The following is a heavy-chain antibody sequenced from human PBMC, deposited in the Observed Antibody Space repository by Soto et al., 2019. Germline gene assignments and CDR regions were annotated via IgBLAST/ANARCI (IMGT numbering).Heavy chain of an antibody. J-gene: IGHJ4*02. D-gene: IGHD6-19*01. V-gene: IGHV3-30*18. CDR3: AKEKSSGYYRVVDY. CDR2: ITYDGGSE. Sequence: QVQVVESGGGVVQPWRSLRLSCAASGFTLSSCGMHWVRQAPGKGLEWVGVITYDGGSEHYADFVKGRFTISRDSSENTVYLQMNSLRVEDSAVYYCAKEKSSGYYRVVDYWGQGTLVTISS. CDR1: GFTLSSCG.